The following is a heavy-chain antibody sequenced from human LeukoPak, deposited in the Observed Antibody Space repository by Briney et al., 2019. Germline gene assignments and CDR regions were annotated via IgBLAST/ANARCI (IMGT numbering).Heavy chain of an antibody. D-gene: IGHD6-6*01. J-gene: IGHJ4*02. CDR3: ARESVPAVAARRGLNY. CDR2: INANSGGT. Sequence: ASVSVSCKASGYTFTGYYMHWVRQAPGQGREWMGWINANSGGTNYAQKFQGRVTITRDTSSSTAYMELSGLRSDDTAVYYCARESVPAVAARRGLNYWGQGTLVAVSS. CDR1: GYTFTGYY. V-gene: IGHV1-2*02.